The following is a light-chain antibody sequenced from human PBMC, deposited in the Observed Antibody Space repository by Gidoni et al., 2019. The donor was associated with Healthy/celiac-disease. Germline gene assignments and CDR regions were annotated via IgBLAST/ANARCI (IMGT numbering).Light chain of an antibody. CDR2: LGS. CDR1: QSLLHSNGYNY. V-gene: IGKV2-28*01. Sequence: DIVMTQSPLSLPVTPGEPASISCRSSQSLLHSNGYNYLDWYLQKPGQSPQLLIYLGSNRASGVPDRFSGSGSGTDFTLKISRVEAEDVGVYHCMQALRLTFGGGTKVEIK. CDR3: MQALRLT. J-gene: IGKJ4*01.